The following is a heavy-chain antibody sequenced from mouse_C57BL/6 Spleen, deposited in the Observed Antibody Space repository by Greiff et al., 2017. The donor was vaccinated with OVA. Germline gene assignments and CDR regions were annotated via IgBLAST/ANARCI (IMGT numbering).Heavy chain of an antibody. CDR1: VYTFTDYY. CDR3: ARGDYGVTMDY. V-gene: IGHV1-26*01. J-gene: IGHJ4*01. Sequence: VQLQQSGPELVKPGASVKISCKASVYTFTDYYMNWVKQSHGKSLEWIGDINPNNGGTSYNQKFKGKATLTVDKSSSTAYMELRSLTSEDSAVYYCARGDYGVTMDYWGQGTSVTVSS. CDR2: INPNNGGT. D-gene: IGHD2-4*01.